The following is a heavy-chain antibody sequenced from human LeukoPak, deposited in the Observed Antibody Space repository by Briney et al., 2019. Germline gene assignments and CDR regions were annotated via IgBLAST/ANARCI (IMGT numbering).Heavy chain of an antibody. V-gene: IGHV3-7*01. Sequence: PGGSLRLSCAAFGFTFSDYWMSWVRQAPGKGLEWVANIKYHGSDEHYVDSVRGRFTISRDNAKNSLFLQMNSLRAEDTAVYYCARIGGSGTYWDYWGQGTLVTVSS. CDR2: IKYHGSDE. D-gene: IGHD3-10*01. CDR3: ARIGGSGTYWDY. CDR1: GFTFSDYW. J-gene: IGHJ4*02.